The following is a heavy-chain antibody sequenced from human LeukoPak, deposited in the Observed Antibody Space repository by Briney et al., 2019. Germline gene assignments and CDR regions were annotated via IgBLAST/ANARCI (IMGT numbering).Heavy chain of an antibody. CDR1: GFTFSSYG. CDR2: ISSSGGST. V-gene: IGHV3-64*01. J-gene: IGHJ4*02. CDR3: ARLRSSYGSDY. D-gene: IGHD5-18*01. Sequence: GGSLRLSCAASGFTFSSYGMNWVRQAPGKGLEYVSAISSSGGSTYYANSVKGRFTISRGNSKNTLYLQMGSLRPEDMAVYYCARLRSSYGSDYWGQGTLVTVSS.